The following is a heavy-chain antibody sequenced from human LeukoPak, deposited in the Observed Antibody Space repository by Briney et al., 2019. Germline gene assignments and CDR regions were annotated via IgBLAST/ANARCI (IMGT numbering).Heavy chain of an antibody. J-gene: IGHJ5*02. D-gene: IGHD3-10*01. Sequence: RPGGSLRLSCVASGFTFSNYWMTWVRQAPGKGLEWVANIKPDGSAKHFVDSVRGRFTISRDNAKDSLYLQMNSLRAEDTAVYYCVRGSSGTVVRGIAWAWFDPWGQGTLVIAAS. CDR1: GFTFSNYW. CDR3: VRGSSGTVVRGIAWAWFDP. V-gene: IGHV3-7*05. CDR2: IKPDGSAK.